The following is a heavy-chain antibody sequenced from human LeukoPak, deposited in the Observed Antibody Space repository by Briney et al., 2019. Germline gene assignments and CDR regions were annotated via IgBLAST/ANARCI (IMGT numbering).Heavy chain of an antibody. CDR3: ARGDIVVVPAAGIDY. V-gene: IGHV3-74*01. J-gene: IGHJ4*02. D-gene: IGHD2-2*01. CDR1: GFTFSSYW. CDR2: INSDGSST. Sequence: PGGSLRLSCAASGFTFSSYWMHWVRQAPGKGLVWVSRINSDGSSTSYADSVKGRFTISRDNAKNTLYLQMNSLRAEDTAVYYCARGDIVVVPAAGIDYWDQGTLVTVSS.